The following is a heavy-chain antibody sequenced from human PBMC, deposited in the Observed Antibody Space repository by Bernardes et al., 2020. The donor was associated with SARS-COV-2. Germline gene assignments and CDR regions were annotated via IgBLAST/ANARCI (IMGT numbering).Heavy chain of an antibody. Sequence: WVSLRLTCAVSGCSLTSSYWSWIRQPPGKGLQWIGYIYHTGSTNYNPSLKSRVSMSVDTSKNAFSLNLRSVTAADAAVYYCVRGVVVEDWGQGVQVTVSS. CDR3: VRGVVVED. V-gene: IGHV4-59*01. J-gene: IGHJ4*02. CDR2: IYHTGST. D-gene: IGHD3-22*01. CDR1: GCSLTSSY.